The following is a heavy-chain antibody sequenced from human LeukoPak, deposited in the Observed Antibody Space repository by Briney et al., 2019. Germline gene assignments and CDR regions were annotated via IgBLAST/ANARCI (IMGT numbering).Heavy chain of an antibody. V-gene: IGHV4-4*07. Sequence: GSLRLSCAASGFTFSSYAMSWVRQAPGKGLEWIGRIYTSGSTNYNPSLKSRVTMSVDTSKNQFSLKLSSVTAADTAVCYCAQSKNDSSGYPDYWGQGTLVTVSS. CDR1: GFTFSSYA. J-gene: IGHJ4*02. D-gene: IGHD3-22*01. CDR3: AQSKNDSSGYPDY. CDR2: IYTSGST.